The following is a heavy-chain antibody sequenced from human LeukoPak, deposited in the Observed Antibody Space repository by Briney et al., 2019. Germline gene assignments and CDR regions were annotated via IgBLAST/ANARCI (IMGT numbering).Heavy chain of an antibody. CDR3: AKDWIQFNRVFDCFDS. D-gene: IGHD5-18*01. CDR1: GFPFETNA. Sequence: GGSLRLSCATSGFPFETNAMSWVRQAPGKGLEWVATIGNTETFYADSVTGRFTISRDNSKNTVNLQMNRLRVEDTASYYCAKDWIQFNRVFDCFDSWGQGTLVTVSS. CDR2: IGNTET. V-gene: IGHV3-23*01. J-gene: IGHJ4*02.